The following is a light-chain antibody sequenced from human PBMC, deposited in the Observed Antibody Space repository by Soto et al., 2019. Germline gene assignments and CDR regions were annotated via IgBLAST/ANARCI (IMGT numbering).Light chain of an antibody. Sequence: ETVLTQSPGTLSLSPGEGATLSCRASQSVDSRYLAWYQQRPGQAPRLLISGTSTRASGIPDRFSGSGSGTDFTLTISRLEPEDFAVDYCQQYGTAPYTFGQGTTLEFK. J-gene: IGKJ2*01. CDR2: GTS. CDR1: QSVDSRY. V-gene: IGKV3-20*01. CDR3: QQYGTAPYT.